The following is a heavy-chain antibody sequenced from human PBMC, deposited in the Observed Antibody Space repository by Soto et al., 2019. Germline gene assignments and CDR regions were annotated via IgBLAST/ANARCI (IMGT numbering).Heavy chain of an antibody. D-gene: IGHD3-10*01. J-gene: IGHJ4*02. V-gene: IGHV3-23*01. CDR2: ISGSGGST. CDR1: GFTFSRYA. CDR3: AKHNLFGSGTKDY. Sequence: EVQLLDSGGGLVQPGGSLRLSCAASGFTFSRYAMSWVRQAPGKGLEWVSAISGSGGSTYYADSVKGRFTISRDNSKNTLYLQTNSLRAEDTAVYYCAKHNLFGSGTKDYWGPGTLVTASS.